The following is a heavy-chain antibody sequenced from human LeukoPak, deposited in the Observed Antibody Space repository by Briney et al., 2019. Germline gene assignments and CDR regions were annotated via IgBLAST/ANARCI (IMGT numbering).Heavy chain of an antibody. CDR3: ARDWQEPYDYYGMDV. CDR1: GYTFTSYG. Sequence: ASVKVSCKASGYTFTSYGISWVRQAPGQGLEWMGWISAYNGNTNYSQKFQGRVTISRDTSASTAYMKLSSLISEDTAVYYCARDWQEPYDYYGMDVWGQGTTVTVSS. J-gene: IGHJ6*02. V-gene: IGHV1-18*01. CDR2: ISAYNGNT.